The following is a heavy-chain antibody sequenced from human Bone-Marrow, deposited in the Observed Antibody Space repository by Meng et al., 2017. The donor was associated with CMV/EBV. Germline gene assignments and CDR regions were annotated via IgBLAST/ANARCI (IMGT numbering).Heavy chain of an antibody. Sequence: ASVKVSCKTSGYTFTSYDVSRVRQATGQGLEWMGWMNPNSCNTGYVQKFQGRVTITRNTSISTAYMELSSLRSEDTAVYYCARGFGYSSSSDYWGQGTLVTVSS. J-gene: IGHJ4*02. CDR3: ARGFGYSSSSDY. CDR1: GYTFTSYD. D-gene: IGHD6-13*01. V-gene: IGHV1-8*01. CDR2: MNPNSCNT.